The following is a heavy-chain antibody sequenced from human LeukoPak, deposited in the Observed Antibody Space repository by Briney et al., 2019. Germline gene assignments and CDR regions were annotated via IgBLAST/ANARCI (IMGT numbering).Heavy chain of an antibody. J-gene: IGHJ4*02. CDR1: GFTFSSYA. D-gene: IGHD3-22*01. CDR2: ISGSGGST. Sequence: GGSLRLSCAASGFTFSSYAMSWVRQAPGKGLEWVSAISGSGGSTYYADSVKGRFTISRDNPKNTLYLQMNSLRAEDTAVYYCAKIPSYYYDSSGYPPFDCYWGQGTLVTVSS. V-gene: IGHV3-23*01. CDR3: AKIPSYYYDSSGYPPFDCY.